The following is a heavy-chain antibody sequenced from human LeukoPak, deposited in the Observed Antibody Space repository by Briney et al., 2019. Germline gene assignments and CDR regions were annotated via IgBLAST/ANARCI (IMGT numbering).Heavy chain of an antibody. Sequence: GGSLRLSCAPSGFTFSSYSMNWVRDAPGEGLEWGSSISSSSSYIYYADSVKGRFTISRDNDKNSLYLPINSLRAEHTAVYYCASSDYYGSGRPNDYWGQGTLVTVSS. D-gene: IGHD3-10*01. CDR2: ISSSSSYI. J-gene: IGHJ4*02. CDR3: ASSDYYGSGRPNDY. V-gene: IGHV3-21*01. CDR1: GFTFSSYS.